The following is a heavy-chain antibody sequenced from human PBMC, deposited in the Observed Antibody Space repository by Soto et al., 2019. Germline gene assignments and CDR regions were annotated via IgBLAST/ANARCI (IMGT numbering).Heavy chain of an antibody. J-gene: IGHJ4*02. CDR2: ISYDGSNK. D-gene: IGHD4-17*01. V-gene: IGHV3-30-3*01. Sequence: QVQLVESEGGVVQPGRSLRLSCAASGFTFSSYAMHWVRQAPGKGLEWVAVISYDGSNKYYADSVKGRFTISRDNSKNTLYLQMNSLRAEDTAVYYCARGEAVTTVTTWMCFDYWGQGTLVTVSS. CDR3: ARGEAVTTVTTWMCFDY. CDR1: GFTFSSYA.